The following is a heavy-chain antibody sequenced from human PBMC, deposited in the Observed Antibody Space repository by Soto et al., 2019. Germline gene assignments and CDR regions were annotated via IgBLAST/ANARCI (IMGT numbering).Heavy chain of an antibody. CDR1: GFTFADYA. V-gene: IGHV3-49*03. D-gene: IGHD1-26*01. Sequence: GGSLRLSCTAWGFTFADYAMSWFRQAPGKGLEWVGFIRSKAYGGTTEYAASVKGRFTISRDDSKSIAYLQMNSLKTEDTAVYYCTRDRPMEWERYYYYASDGWGQGPTVTVSS. J-gene: IGHJ6*02. CDR3: TRDRPMEWERYYYYASDG. CDR2: IRSKAYGGTT.